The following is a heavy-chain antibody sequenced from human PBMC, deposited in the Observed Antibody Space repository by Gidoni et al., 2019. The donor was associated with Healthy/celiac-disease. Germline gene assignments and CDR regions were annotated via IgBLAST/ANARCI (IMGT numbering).Heavy chain of an antibody. CDR2: RWYDGSNK. CDR1: GFTFSSYG. Sequence: QVQLVESGGGVVQPGRSLRLSCSASGFTFSSYGMHWVRQAPGKGLEWVAVRWYDGSNKYYADSVKGRFTISRDNAKNTLYLQMNSLRAEDTAVYYCARARAAAGPYFDYWGQGTLVTVSS. CDR3: ARARAAAGPYFDY. D-gene: IGHD6-13*01. V-gene: IGHV3-33*01. J-gene: IGHJ4*02.